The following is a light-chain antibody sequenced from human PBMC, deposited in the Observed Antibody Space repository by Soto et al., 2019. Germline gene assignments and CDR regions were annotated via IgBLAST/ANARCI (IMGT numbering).Light chain of an antibody. J-gene: IGKJ3*01. Sequence: EIVMTQSPATLSVSPGESATLSCRASQRVANDLAWYQQKPGQAPRLLISGATTRATGVPGRFSGSGSGTEFTLTISSLEPEDFAVYYCQQRSNWPPIFTFGPGTKVDIK. V-gene: IGKV3-15*01. CDR1: QRVAND. CDR3: QQRSNWPPIFT. CDR2: GAT.